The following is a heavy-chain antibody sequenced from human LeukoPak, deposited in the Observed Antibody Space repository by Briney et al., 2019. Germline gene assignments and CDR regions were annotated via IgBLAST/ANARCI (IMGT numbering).Heavy chain of an antibody. D-gene: IGHD5-12*01. V-gene: IGHV1-2*02. Sequence: ASVKVSCKASGYTFTGYYMHWVRQAPGQGLEWMGWINPNSGGTNYAQRFQGRVTMTRDTSISTAYMELSRLRSDDTAVYYCASAYSGYDPEGFDYWGQGTLVTVSS. CDR1: GYTFTGYY. CDR3: ASAYSGYDPEGFDY. J-gene: IGHJ4*02. CDR2: INPNSGGT.